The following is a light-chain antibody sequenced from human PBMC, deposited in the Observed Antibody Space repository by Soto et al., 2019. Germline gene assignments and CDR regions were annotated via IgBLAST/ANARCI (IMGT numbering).Light chain of an antibody. CDR1: QSVSNY. V-gene: IGKV3-11*01. CDR3: QQRSAWPLT. CDR2: DVF. J-gene: IGKJ5*01. Sequence: EIVLTQSPATLSLSPGERATLSCRASQSVSNYLGWYQQKPGQAPRLLIYDVFNRAPGIPARFSGRGSGTDFTLTISTLEPEDFAVYYCQQRSAWPLTFGQGTRLEI.